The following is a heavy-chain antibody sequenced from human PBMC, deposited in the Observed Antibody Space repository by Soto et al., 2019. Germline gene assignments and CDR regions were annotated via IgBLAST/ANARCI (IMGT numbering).Heavy chain of an antibody. CDR1: GGSISSVDSY. CDR2: IYYSGST. Sequence: LTCPFSGGSISSVDSYWSWSRQPPWKRPEGIGYIYYSGSTYYNTSLKSRVTISVDTSKNQFSLKLSSVTAADAAVYYCARDSYCSSTSCYIGDYYYRMDVWGQATRVT. D-gene: IGHD2-2*02. CDR3: ARDSYCSSTSCYIGDYYYRMDV. J-gene: IGHJ6*02. V-gene: IGHV4-30-4*01.